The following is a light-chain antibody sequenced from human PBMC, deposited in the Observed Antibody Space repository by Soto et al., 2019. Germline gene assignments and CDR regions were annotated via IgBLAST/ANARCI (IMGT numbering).Light chain of an antibody. CDR2: GAS. J-gene: IGKJ4*01. Sequence: DIVLTQSPGTLSLSPGESVTLSCRASQSVSSSHLAWYQQKPGQAPRLFIYGASSRATGIPDRFSGSGYGTDFTLTISSLQPEDFAVYSCQHNGNSLTLGGGTKVQIK. CDR3: QHNGNSLT. V-gene: IGKV3-20*01. CDR1: QSVSSSH.